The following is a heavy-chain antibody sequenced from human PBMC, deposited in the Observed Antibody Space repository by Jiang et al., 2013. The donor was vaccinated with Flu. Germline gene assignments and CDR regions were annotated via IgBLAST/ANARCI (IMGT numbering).Heavy chain of an antibody. CDR2: INHSGST. J-gene: IGHJ4*02. CDR1: GGSFSGYY. CDR3: ARDGPFFAAGGGRRFDY. V-gene: IGHV4-34*01. Sequence: LLKPSETLSLTCAVYGGSFSGYYWSWIRQPPGKGLEWIGEINHSGSTNYNPSLKSRVTMSVDTSKNQFSLKLSSVTAADTAVYYCARDGPFFAAGGGRRFDYWGQGAL. D-gene: IGHD6-13*01.